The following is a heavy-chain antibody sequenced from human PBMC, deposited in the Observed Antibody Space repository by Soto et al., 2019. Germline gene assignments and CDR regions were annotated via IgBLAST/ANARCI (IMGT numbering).Heavy chain of an antibody. V-gene: IGHV5-10-1*01. CDR1: GYSFSSYW. D-gene: IGHD2-2*01. CDR2: IDPSDAYT. Sequence: GASLKISCKGFGYSFSSYWISWVRQMPGKGPAWMGRIDPSDAYTNYSTSFQGHVTISTDKSISTAYLQWSSLRASDTAMYYCARRYCSSTSCPSNYYPMDGWGQGTTVTVSS. J-gene: IGHJ6*02. CDR3: ARRYCSSTSCPSNYYPMDG.